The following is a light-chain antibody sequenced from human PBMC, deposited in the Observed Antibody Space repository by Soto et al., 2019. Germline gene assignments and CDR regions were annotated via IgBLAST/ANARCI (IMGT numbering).Light chain of an antibody. CDR3: RQYSIWRT. CDR1: QSVSSD. CDR2: GAS. Sequence: EIVMRQSPSTLSVSLGDRATLSCRASQSVSSDLAWYQQKPGQAPRLLIYGASTRATGTPTRFSGSGSGTEFTLTISSLQSEDFAVYYCRQYSIWRTFGQGTKVDIK. V-gene: IGKV3-15*01. J-gene: IGKJ1*01.